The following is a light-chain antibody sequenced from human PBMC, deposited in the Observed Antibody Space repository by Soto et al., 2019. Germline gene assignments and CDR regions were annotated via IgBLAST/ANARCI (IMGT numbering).Light chain of an antibody. V-gene: IGKV4-1*01. J-gene: IGKJ4*01. CDR1: RSLLWSSNNKNY. Sequence: DIVMTQSPDSLTVSLGERATINCKSSRSLLWSSNNKNYLAWHQQKPGQPPKLLFYWASTRESGVPDRFSGRGSWTNFPPTNSSVQAEDVAVFFFQQFYNNPPFGGGTQV. CDR2: WAS. CDR3: QQFYNNPP.